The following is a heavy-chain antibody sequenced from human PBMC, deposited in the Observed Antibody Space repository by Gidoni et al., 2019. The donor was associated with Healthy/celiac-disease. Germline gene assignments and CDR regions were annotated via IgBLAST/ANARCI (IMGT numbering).Heavy chain of an antibody. Sequence: EVQLVESGGGLVQPGGSLRLSCAASGFTFSSYWMSWVRQAPGKGLEWVANIKQDGSEKYYVDSVKGRFTISRDNAKNSLYLQMNSLRAEDTAVYYCATPGGIAARPVWYFDLWGRGTLVTVSS. CDR1: GFTFSSYW. V-gene: IGHV3-7*01. J-gene: IGHJ2*01. D-gene: IGHD6-6*01. CDR3: ATPGGIAARPVWYFDL. CDR2: IKQDGSEK.